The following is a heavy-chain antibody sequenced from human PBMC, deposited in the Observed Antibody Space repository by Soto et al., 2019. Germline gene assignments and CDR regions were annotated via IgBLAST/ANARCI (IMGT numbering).Heavy chain of an antibody. Sequence: SETLSLTCTVSGGSISSYYWSWIRQPPGKGLEWIGYIYYSGSTNYNPSLKSRVTMSVDTSKNQFSLKLSSVTAADTAGYYCARKTTVTTNYFDYWGQGTLVTVSS. J-gene: IGHJ4*02. CDR3: ARKTTVTTNYFDY. CDR2: IYYSGST. D-gene: IGHD4-17*01. V-gene: IGHV4-59*08. CDR1: GGSISSYY.